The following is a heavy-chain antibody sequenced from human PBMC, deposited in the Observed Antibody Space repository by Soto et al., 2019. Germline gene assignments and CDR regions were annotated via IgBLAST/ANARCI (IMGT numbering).Heavy chain of an antibody. Sequence: GGSTHYADSVKGRFTISRDNPKNTLYLQMNSLRAEDTGVYYCAKDRAKDFWSGYHRHFDYWGQGILVTVSS. CDR3: AKDRAKDFWSGYHRHFDY. V-gene: IGHV3-23*01. J-gene: IGHJ4*02. D-gene: IGHD3-3*01. CDR2: GGST.